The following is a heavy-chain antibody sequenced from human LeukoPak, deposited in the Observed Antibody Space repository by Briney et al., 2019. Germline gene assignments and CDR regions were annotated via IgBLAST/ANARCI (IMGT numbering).Heavy chain of an antibody. CDR1: GFTFSNYW. D-gene: IGHD2-2*01. V-gene: IGHV3-7*01. J-gene: IGHJ4*02. CDR2: IKHDESER. Sequence: GGSLRLSCAASGFTFSNYWMSWVRQAPGKGLEWVANIKHDESERYYVDSVRGRFTISRDNAKRSLYLRMDSLRAEDTAMYFCTRVVDSSSSRYQAMPYWGQGTLVTVSS. CDR3: TRVVDSSSSRYQAMPY.